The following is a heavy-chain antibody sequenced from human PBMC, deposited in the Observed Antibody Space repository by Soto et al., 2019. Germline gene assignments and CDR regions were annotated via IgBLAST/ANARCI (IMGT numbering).Heavy chain of an antibody. D-gene: IGHD2-8*02. CDR1: GGSFSGFY. V-gene: IGHV4-34*01. CDR2: INHSGST. Sequence: QVQLQQWGAGLLKPSETLSLTCAVYGGSFSGFYWTWIRQPPGTGLEWIGEINHSGSTNYNPSRNSRVTISVDTSKNQFSLMLTSVTAADTAVYYCARDKITGLFDYWGQGTLVTVSS. CDR3: ARDKITGLFDY. J-gene: IGHJ4*02.